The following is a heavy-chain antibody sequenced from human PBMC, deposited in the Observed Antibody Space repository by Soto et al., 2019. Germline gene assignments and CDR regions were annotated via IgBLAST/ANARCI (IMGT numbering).Heavy chain of an antibody. CDR3: ARVPRGGPKVGAKLYYYYGMDV. D-gene: IGHD2-2*01. J-gene: IGHJ6*02. CDR2: IIPIFGTA. Sequence: SVKVSCKASGGTFSSYAISWVRQAPGQGLEWMGGIIPIFGTANYAQKFQGRVTITADKSTSTAYMELSSLRSEDTAVYYCARVPRGGPKVGAKLYYYYGMDVWGQGTTVTVSS. V-gene: IGHV1-69*06. CDR1: GGTFSSYA.